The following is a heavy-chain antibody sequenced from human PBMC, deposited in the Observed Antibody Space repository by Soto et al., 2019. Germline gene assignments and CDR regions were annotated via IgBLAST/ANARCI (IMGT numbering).Heavy chain of an antibody. J-gene: IGHJ6*02. V-gene: IGHV3-7*03. CDR3: ARDSWIARFPHYYYYGMDV. CDR2: IKQDGSEK. Sequence: AGGSLRLSCAASGFTFSSYWMSWVRQAPGKGLEWVANIKQDGSEKYYVDSVKGRFTISRDNAKNSLYLQMNSLRAEDTAVYYCARDSWIARFPHYYYYGMDVWGQGTTVTVSS. CDR1: GFTFSSYW. D-gene: IGHD2-2*03.